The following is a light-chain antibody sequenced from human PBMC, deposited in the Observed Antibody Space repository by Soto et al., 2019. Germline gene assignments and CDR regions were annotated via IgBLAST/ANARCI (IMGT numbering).Light chain of an antibody. J-gene: IGKJ5*01. Sequence: EIVMTQSPATLSVSPGERATLSCRASQSLSGNLAWYQQKPGQAPRLLIYRASSRATGIPDRFSGSGSGTDFTLTISRLEPEDFAVYYCQQYGSSPITSGQGTRLEIK. V-gene: IGKV3-20*01. CDR1: QSLSGN. CDR2: RAS. CDR3: QQYGSSPIT.